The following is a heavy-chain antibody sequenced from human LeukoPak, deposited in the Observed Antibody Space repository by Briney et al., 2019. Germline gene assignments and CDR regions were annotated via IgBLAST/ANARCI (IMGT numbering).Heavy chain of an antibody. V-gene: IGHV3-9*01. CDR2: ISWNSGSI. J-gene: IGHJ4*02. D-gene: IGHD6-19*01. CDR3: AKDLRSGWYGDFDY. Sequence: GMSLRLSCAASGFTFDDYAMHWVRQAPGKGLEWVSGISWNSGSIGYADSVKGRFTISRDNAKNSLYLQMNSLRAEDTALYYCAKDLRSGWYGDFDYWGQGTLVTVSS. CDR1: GFTFDDYA.